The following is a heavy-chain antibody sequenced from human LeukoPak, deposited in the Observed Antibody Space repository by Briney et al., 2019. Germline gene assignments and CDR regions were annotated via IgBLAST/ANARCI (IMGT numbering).Heavy chain of an antibody. J-gene: IGHJ4*02. CDR3: TTDPGDYEIY. D-gene: IGHD4-17*01. V-gene: IGHV3-15*01. Sequence: GGSLRLSCAASGFTFSSYSMNWVRQAPGKGLEWVGHIKSKIDGGQTADYAVYVKGRFTISRGDSKNTLYLQMNSLKTEDTAVYYCTTDPGDYEIYWGQGTLVTVSS. CDR2: IKSKIDGGQTA. CDR1: GFTFSSYS.